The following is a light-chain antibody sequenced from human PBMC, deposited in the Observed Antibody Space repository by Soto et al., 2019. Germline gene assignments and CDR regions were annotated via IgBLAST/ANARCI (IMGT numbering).Light chain of an antibody. CDR2: GAS. V-gene: IGKV3-15*01. Sequence: EIVMTQSPATLSVSPGERATLSCRASQSVSSNLAWYQQKPGQAPRLLIYGASTRATVIPARFIGSGSGTKFTLSISSRQAEDFAVYYCQQYNNWPPWTFCQGTKVEIK. J-gene: IGKJ1*01. CDR1: QSVSSN. CDR3: QQYNNWPPWT.